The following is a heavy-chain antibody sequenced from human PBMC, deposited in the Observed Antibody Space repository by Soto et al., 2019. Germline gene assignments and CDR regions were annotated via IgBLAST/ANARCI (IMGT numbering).Heavy chain of an antibody. J-gene: IGHJ5*02. V-gene: IGHV3-30*18. CDR2: ISHDGSKK. D-gene: IGHD3-3*01. CDR3: AKDKGPYYDFWSGQRWFDP. CDR1: GFTFSTHG. Sequence: XESLRLSCAASGFTFSTHGMHWVRQAPGKGPEWVAVISHDGSKKYYVESVEGRFSISRDNSKSIVHLQMNNVRTEDTAVYYCAKDKGPYYDFWSGQRWFDPWGQGTLVTVSS.